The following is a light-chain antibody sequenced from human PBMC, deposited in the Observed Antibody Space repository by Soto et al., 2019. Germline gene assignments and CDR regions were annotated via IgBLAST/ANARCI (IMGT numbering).Light chain of an antibody. CDR2: GAS. CDR3: QQYGSSGT. CDR1: QSVNSN. Sequence: EIVMTQSPATLSVSQGERATLSCRASQSVNSNLAWFQQKPGQAPRLLIYGASTRATGIPARFSGSGSGTEFTLTISRLEPEDFAVYYCQQYGSSGTFGQGTKVDIK. J-gene: IGKJ1*01. V-gene: IGKV3D-15*01.